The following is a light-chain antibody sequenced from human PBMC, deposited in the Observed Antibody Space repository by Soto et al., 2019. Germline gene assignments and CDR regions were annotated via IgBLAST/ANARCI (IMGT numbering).Light chain of an antibody. V-gene: IGKV3-11*01. J-gene: IGKJ1*01. CDR1: QSVSGY. CDR2: DVS. CDR3: QHYNSYSEA. Sequence: EIVLTQSPVTLSLSPGERDPLSCRASQSVSGYLAWYQQKPGQAPRLLIYDVSNRATGIPARFSGSGSGTEFTLTISSLQPDDFATYYCQHYNSYSEAFGQGTKVDI.